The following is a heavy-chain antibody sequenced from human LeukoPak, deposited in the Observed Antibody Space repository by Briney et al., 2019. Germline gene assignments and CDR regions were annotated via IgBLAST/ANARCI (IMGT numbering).Heavy chain of an antibody. CDR3: SKGGSSTGRLDFQY. CDR2: ISGNGDTT. Sequence: PGGALRLSCEASGFTFSNYAMTWVRQAPGKGLEWVSAISGNGDTTYYEDSVKGRFTITRDNSKNTVYLKMNNLGAEDTAMYYCSKGGSSTGRLDFQYWGQGTLVTVSS. D-gene: IGHD6-6*01. V-gene: IGHV3-23*01. CDR1: GFTFSNYA. J-gene: IGHJ4*02.